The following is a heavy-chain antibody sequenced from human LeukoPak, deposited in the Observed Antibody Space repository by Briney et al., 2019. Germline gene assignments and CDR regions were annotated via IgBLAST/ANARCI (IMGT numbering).Heavy chain of an antibody. CDR3: ARDRAANQDWVEFDP. D-gene: IGHD3/OR15-3a*01. V-gene: IGHV3-66*03. J-gene: IGHJ5*02. CDR2: IRDSGEA. CDR1: GFRVSDYY. Sequence: PGGSLRLSCAVSGFRVSDYYMSWVRQAPGKGLEWVGLIRDSGEAFYADFARGRFAISRDESENTLYLQMNSLRVEDTAVYFCARDRAANQDWVEFDPWGQGTPVIGSS.